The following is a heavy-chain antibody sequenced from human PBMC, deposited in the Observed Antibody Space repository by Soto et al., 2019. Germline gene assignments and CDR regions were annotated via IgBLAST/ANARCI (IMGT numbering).Heavy chain of an antibody. J-gene: IGHJ5*02. Sequence: GGSLRLSCAASGFTFSNFWMHWVRQAPGKGLVWVSRINNDGSSSTYADSVKGRFTISRDNAKNTLYLQMYSLRAEDTAIYYCTRAAWYCGSASCLINHWGQGTLVTVSS. V-gene: IGHV3-74*03. CDR2: INNDGSSS. D-gene: IGHD2-2*01. CDR1: GFTFSNFW. CDR3: TRAAWYCGSASCLINH.